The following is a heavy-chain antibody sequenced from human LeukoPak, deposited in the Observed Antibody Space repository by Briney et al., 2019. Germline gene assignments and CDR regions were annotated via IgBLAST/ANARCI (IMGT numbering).Heavy chain of an antibody. CDR3: ATHGGDASGSSNFGH. CDR1: GGSINSSSYY. J-gene: IGHJ4*02. CDR2: IYYSGST. Sequence: SETLSLTCTVSGGSINSSSYYWGWIRQPPGKGLKWIGSIYYSGSTYNNPSLQSRVTLSVDTSKNQFSLKLNSVTAADTGVYYCATHGGDASGSSNFGHWGQGTLVTVSS. D-gene: IGHD3-10*01. V-gene: IGHV4-39*01.